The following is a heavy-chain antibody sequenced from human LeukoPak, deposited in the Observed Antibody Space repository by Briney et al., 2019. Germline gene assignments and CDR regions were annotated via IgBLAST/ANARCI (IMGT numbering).Heavy chain of an antibody. Sequence: GGSLRLSCAASGFTFDDYAMHWVRQGPGKGLEWVSGISWNSGRIGYADSVKGRFIISRDNAKNSLYLQMNSLRSEDTAFHYCAKATYSTSPGYYFDYWGQGTLVTVSS. CDR3: AKATYSTSPGYYFDY. CDR1: GFTFDDYA. CDR2: ISWNSGRI. D-gene: IGHD6-6*01. J-gene: IGHJ4*02. V-gene: IGHV3-9*01.